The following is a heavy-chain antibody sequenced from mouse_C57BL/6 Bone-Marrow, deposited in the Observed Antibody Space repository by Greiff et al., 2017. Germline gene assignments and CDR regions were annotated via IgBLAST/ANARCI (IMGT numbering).Heavy chain of an antibody. CDR2: IGPANGNT. J-gene: IGHJ3*01. CDR3: ARGYYSIFAY. Sequence: VQLQQSVAELVRPGASVKLSCTASGFNIKNNYMHWVKQRPEQGLEWIGRIGPANGNTKYAPKFQGKATITADQSSNTAFLQLSSLTSEDTAIYYCARGYYSIFAYWGQGTLVTVSA. D-gene: IGHD2-5*01. V-gene: IGHV14-3*01. CDR1: GFNIKNNY.